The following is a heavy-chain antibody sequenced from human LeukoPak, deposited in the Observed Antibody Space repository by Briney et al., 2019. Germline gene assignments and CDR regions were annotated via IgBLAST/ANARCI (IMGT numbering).Heavy chain of an antibody. V-gene: IGHV3-15*01. Sequence: PGGSLRLSCAASGFTFSNARKCWVRQAPGKGLEWVGRFKSKTDGGTTDYAAPVKGRFTISRDDSKNTLDLQMNSLKTEDTAVYYCTTEGGWSFYFDYWGQGTLVTVSS. CDR2: FKSKTDGGTT. D-gene: IGHD2-15*01. J-gene: IGHJ4*02. CDR3: TTEGGWSFYFDY. CDR1: GFTFSNAR.